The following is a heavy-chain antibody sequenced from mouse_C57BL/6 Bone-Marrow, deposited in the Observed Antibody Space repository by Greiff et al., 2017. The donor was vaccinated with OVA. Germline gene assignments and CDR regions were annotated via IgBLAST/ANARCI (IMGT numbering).Heavy chain of an antibody. CDR2: INPNNGGT. CDR1: GYTFTDYN. J-gene: IGHJ1*03. V-gene: IGHV1-18*01. CDR3: AREHYGSSPYWYFDV. Sequence: EVQLQQSGPELVKPGASVKIPCKASGYTFTDYNMDWVKQSHGKSLEWIGDINPNNGGTIYNQTFKGKATLTVDKSSSTAYMELRSLTSEDTAVYYCAREHYGSSPYWYFDVWGTGTTVTVSS. D-gene: IGHD1-1*01.